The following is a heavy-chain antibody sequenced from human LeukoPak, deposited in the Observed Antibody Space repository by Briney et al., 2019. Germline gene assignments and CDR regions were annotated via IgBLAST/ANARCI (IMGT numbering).Heavy chain of an antibody. D-gene: IGHD3-9*01. Sequence: GGSLRLSCAASGFTFSSYSMNWVRQAPGKGLEWVSYISSSSSTIYYADSVKGRFTISRDNAKNSLYLQMNSLRAEDTAVYYCARDGSFGWLYPSSAFDIWGQGTMVTVSS. V-gene: IGHV3-48*01. J-gene: IGHJ3*02. CDR2: ISSSSSTI. CDR1: GFTFSSYS. CDR3: ARDGSFGWLYPSSAFDI.